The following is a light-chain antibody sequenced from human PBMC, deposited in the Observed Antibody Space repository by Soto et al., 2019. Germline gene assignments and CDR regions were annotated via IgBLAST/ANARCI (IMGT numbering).Light chain of an antibody. CDR2: GES. CDR1: QSVSNSY. V-gene: IGKV3-20*01. Sequence: EIVLTQSPGTLSLSPGERATLSCRASQSVSNSYLAWYQQKPGQAPRLLIYGESSRATGIPDRFSGSGSGSDFTLTISRLEPEDFAVYYCQQYGSSHTFGQGTRLEIK. J-gene: IGKJ5*01. CDR3: QQYGSSHT.